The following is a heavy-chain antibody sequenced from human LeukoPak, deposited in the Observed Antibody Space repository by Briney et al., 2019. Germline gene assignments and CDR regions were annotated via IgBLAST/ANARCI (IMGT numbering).Heavy chain of an antibody. CDR3: ARDDSVAGMDY. V-gene: IGHV1-18*01. CDR2: ISAYNGNT. CDR1: GYTFTSYG. J-gene: IGHJ4*02. D-gene: IGHD6-19*01. Sequence: ATVKVPCKASGYTFTSYGISWVRQAPGQGLEWMGWISAYNGNTNYAQKLQGRVTMTTDTSTSTAYMELRSLRSDDTAVYYCARDDSVAGMDYWGQGTLVTVSS.